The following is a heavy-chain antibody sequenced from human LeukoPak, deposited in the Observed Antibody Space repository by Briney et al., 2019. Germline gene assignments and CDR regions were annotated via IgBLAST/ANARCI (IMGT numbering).Heavy chain of an antibody. CDR2: IYYSGST. CDR3: ARAGEEYCSSTSCHNYYYYGMDV. V-gene: IGHV4-31*03. D-gene: IGHD2-2*01. Sequence: PSETLSLTCTVSGGSISSGGYYWSWIRQHPGKGLEWIGYIYYSGSTYYNPSLKSRVTISVDTSKNQCSLKLSSVTAADTAVYYCARAGEEYCSSTSCHNYYYYGMDVWGQGTTVTVSS. J-gene: IGHJ6*02. CDR1: GGSISSGGYY.